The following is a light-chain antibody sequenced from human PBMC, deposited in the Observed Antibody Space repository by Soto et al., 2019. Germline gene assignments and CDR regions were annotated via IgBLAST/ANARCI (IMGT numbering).Light chain of an antibody. V-gene: IGLV2-8*01. J-gene: IGLJ2*01. Sequence: QSVLTQPHSASGSPGQSVTISCTGTRDDVGGYNYVSWFQQLPGKAPKLMIYEVYKRPTGVPARFSGSKSGNTASLTVSGLQAGDEAIYYCSSYVTSNVVVFGGGTKLTVL. CDR1: RDDVGGYNY. CDR3: SSYVTSNVVV. CDR2: EVY.